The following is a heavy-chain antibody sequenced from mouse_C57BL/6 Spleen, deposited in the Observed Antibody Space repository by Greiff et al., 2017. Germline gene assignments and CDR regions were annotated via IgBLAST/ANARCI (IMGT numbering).Heavy chain of an antibody. CDR1: GYTFTSYW. CDR2: IHPNSGSN. V-gene: IGHV1-64*01. CDR3: ARPSPYEGYYYAMDY. J-gene: IGHJ4*01. Sequence: QVQLQQPGAELVKPGASVKLSCKASGYTFTSYWMHWVKQRPGQGLEWIGMIHPNSGSNNYNEKFKSKATLTVDKSSSTAYMQLSSLTSEDSAVYYCARPSPYEGYYYAMDYWGQGTSVTVSS. D-gene: IGHD2-3*01.